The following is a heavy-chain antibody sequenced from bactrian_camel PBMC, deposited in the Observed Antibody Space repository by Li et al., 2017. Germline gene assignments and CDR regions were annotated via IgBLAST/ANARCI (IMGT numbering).Heavy chain of an antibody. Sequence: DVQLVESGGGSVQAGGSLRLSCAASGNTLTSSCMSWVRQAPGKGLEWVSRINKDGRTFYADSVKGRFTISRDNDKNTLYLQMNSLEPEDTAMYYCAADSAKGVIDIEDYSNYACTGGLSDFGYWGQGTQVTVS. CDR1: GNTLTSSC. J-gene: IGHJ6*01. CDR3: AADSAKGVIDIEDYSNYACTGGLSDFGY. D-gene: IGHD4*01. CDR2: INKDGRT. V-gene: IGHV3S10*01.